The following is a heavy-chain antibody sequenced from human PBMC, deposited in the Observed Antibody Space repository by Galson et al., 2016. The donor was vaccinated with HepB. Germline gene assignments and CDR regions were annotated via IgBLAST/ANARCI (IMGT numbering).Heavy chain of an antibody. CDR1: GVSFSAYF. J-gene: IGHJ4*02. CDR3: ERVTPTYYYGSGTYYKVPYYFDY. CDR2: FNENSGRT. Sequence: SETLSLTCDVYGVSFSAYFWSWIRQPPGKGLEWLGEFNENSGRTYYNPSLKSRVTMSRDTSKNQFSLKVTSVTAADTAVNYCERVTPTYYYGSGTYYKVPYYFDYWGQGTLVTVSS. V-gene: IGHV4-34*01. D-gene: IGHD3-10*01.